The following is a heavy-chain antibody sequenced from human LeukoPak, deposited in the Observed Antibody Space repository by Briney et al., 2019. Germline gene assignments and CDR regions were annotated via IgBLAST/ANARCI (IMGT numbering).Heavy chain of an antibody. Sequence: GGPLGFSCAASGFRFSGFGMNWAGQVPGKELKCVSGIRSMGGRTYYANSVKDRFSISRDNSKNTLYLQMGSLRGEDMGVYYCARGKQLVPGTYFDYYYYGMDAWGQGTSVTVSS. D-gene: IGHD6-13*01. CDR3: ARGKQLVPGTYFDYYYYGMDA. CDR2: IRSMGGRT. CDR1: GFRFSGFG. V-gene: IGHV3-64*01. J-gene: IGHJ6*02.